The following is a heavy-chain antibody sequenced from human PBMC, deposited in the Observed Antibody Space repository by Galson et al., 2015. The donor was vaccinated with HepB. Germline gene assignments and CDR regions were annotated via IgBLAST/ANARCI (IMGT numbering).Heavy chain of an antibody. D-gene: IGHD5-12*01. CDR2: INPSGGST. J-gene: IGHJ6*02. Sequence: SVKVSCKASGYTFTSYYMHWVRQAPGQGLEWMGIINPSGGSTSYAQKFQGRVTMTRDTSTSTVYMELSSLRSEDTAVYYCAREGNAALSGYPTLYYYGMDVWGQGTTVTVSS. CDR3: AREGNAALSGYPTLYYYGMDV. CDR1: GYTFTSYY. V-gene: IGHV1-46*01.